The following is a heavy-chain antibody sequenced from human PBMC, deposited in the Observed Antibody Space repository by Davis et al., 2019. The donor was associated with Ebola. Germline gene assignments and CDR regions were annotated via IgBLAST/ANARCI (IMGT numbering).Heavy chain of an antibody. D-gene: IGHD3-22*01. CDR1: GGSISSSNW. Sequence: PSETLSLTCAVSGGSISSSNWWSWVRQPPGKGLEWIGEIYHSGSTNYNPSLKSRVTISVDKSKNQFSLKLSSVTAADTAVYYCARDPTYYYDSSGYYPRAFDIWGQGTMATVSS. J-gene: IGHJ3*02. CDR2: IYHSGST. CDR3: ARDPTYYYDSSGYYPRAFDI. V-gene: IGHV4-4*02.